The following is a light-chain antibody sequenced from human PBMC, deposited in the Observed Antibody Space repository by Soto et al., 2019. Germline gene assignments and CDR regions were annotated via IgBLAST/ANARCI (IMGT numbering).Light chain of an antibody. Sequence: EIVLTQSPATLSVSPGERATLSCRTSQSVGSNLAWHQQKPGQAPRLLIYAASTRATGIPARFSGSGSGTEFTLTISSLEPEDFAVYYCQQRSNWPRTFGQGTKVDI. CDR3: QQRSNWPRT. CDR1: QSVGSN. CDR2: AAS. J-gene: IGKJ1*01. V-gene: IGKV3-15*01.